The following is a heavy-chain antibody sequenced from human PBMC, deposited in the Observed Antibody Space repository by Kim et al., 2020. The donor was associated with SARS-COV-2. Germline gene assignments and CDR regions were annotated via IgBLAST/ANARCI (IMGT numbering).Heavy chain of an antibody. J-gene: IGHJ5*02. CDR3: ASLATYYYGSGSYYTYNWFDP. D-gene: IGHD3-10*01. CDR2: IYHSGST. CDR1: GGSISSSNW. Sequence: SETLSLTCAVSGGSISSSNWWSWVRQPPGKGLEWIWEIYHSGSTNYNPSLKSRVTISVDKSKNQFSLKLSSVTAADTAVYYCASLATYYYGSGSYYTYNWFDPWGQGTLVTVSS. V-gene: IGHV4-4*02.